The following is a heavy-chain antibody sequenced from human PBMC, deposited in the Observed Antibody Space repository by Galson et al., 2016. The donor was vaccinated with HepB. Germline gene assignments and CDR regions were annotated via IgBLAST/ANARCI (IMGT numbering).Heavy chain of an antibody. Sequence: SLRLSCAASGFTFSSYWMHWVRQVPGKGLVIVARTNTDGSDTGYADSVKGRFTISSDNAKNTLYLQMNTLRAEDTAVYYCARDYVTYTGSYLDSWGQGTLVTVSS. V-gene: IGHV3-74*01. J-gene: IGHJ4*02. CDR3: ARDYVTYTGSYLDS. CDR2: TNTDGSDT. D-gene: IGHD1-26*01. CDR1: GFTFSSYW.